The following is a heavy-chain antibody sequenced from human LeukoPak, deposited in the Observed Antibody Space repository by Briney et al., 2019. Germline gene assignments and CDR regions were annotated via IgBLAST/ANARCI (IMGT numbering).Heavy chain of an antibody. CDR2: INPNSGGT. Sequence: GASVKVSCKASGYRYTSYGITWVRQAPGQGLEWMGWINPNSGGTNYAQKFQGWVTMTRDTSISTAYMELSRLRSDDTAVYYCARAGGASDSSGWYVFDYWGQGTLVTVSS. V-gene: IGHV1-2*04. J-gene: IGHJ4*02. D-gene: IGHD6-19*01. CDR1: GYRYTSYG. CDR3: ARAGGASDSSGWYVFDY.